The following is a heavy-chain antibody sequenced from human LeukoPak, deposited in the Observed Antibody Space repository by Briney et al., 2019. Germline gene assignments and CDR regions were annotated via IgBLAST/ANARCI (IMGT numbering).Heavy chain of an antibody. J-gene: IGHJ5*02. CDR2: ISYDGSNK. Sequence: GRSLRLSCAASGFTFSSYAMHWVRQAPGKGLEGVAVISYDGSNKYYADSVEGRFTISRDNSKNTLYLQMNSLRAEDTAVYYCAGDGPTNWFDPWGQGTLVTVSS. CDR3: AGDGPTNWFDP. CDR1: GFTFSSYA. V-gene: IGHV3-30-3*01.